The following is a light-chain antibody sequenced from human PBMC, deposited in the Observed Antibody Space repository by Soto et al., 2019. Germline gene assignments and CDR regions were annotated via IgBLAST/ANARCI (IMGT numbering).Light chain of an antibody. CDR2: TDG. J-gene: IGLJ2*01. Sequence: QSVLTQPPSASGTPGQRVTISCSGSSSNIGRNSVHWYQHLPGAAPKLLIHTDGQRPSGVPDRFSGSKSGTSASLAVSGLRSEDEGDYYCVTWDDTLSAVVFGGGTKVTVL. CDR3: VTWDDTLSAVV. CDR1: SSNIGRNS. V-gene: IGLV1-47*01.